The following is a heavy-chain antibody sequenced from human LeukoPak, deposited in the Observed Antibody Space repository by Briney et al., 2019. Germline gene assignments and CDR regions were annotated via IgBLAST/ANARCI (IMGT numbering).Heavy chain of an antibody. CDR1: GFTFSSHG. CDR2: ISGSGGNT. V-gene: IGHV3-23*01. CDR3: AKKGLAVTTYYFDY. Sequence: PGGSLRLSCAASGFTFSSHGMNWVRQAPGKGLEWVSGISGSGGNTYYADSVKGRFTISGDNSKNTLYLQMNSLRAEDTAVYYCAKKGLAVTTYYFDYWGQGTLVTVSS. J-gene: IGHJ4*02. D-gene: IGHD4-17*01.